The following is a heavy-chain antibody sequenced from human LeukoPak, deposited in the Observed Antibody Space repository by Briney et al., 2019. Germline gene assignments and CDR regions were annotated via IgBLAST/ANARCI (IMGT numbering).Heavy chain of an antibody. CDR3: ARGAPTTRIGAGRFDY. Sequence: GASVTASCKAFGYSLTNYYVHWVRQAPGQGLEWMGEINPSGGGTSYAQKFQGRITVTRDTYTNTVYMDLSSLRSEDTATYYCARGAPTTRIGAGRFDYWGQGSLLTVAS. CDR2: INPSGGGT. CDR1: GYSLTNYY. V-gene: IGHV1-46*01. J-gene: IGHJ4*02. D-gene: IGHD5-12*01.